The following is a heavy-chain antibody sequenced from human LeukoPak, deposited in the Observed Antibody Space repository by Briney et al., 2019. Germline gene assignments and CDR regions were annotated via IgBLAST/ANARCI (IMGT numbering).Heavy chain of an antibody. V-gene: IGHV4-34*01. CDR2: INHSGST. CDR1: GGSFSGYY. CDR3: ARSSPWDNWFDP. J-gene: IGHJ5*02. D-gene: IGHD1-26*01. Sequence: SETPSLTCAVYGGSFSGYYWSWISQPPGKGLEWIGEINHSGSTNYNPSLKSRVTISVDTSKNQFSLKLSSVTAADTAVYYCARSSPWDNWFDPWGQGTLVTVSS.